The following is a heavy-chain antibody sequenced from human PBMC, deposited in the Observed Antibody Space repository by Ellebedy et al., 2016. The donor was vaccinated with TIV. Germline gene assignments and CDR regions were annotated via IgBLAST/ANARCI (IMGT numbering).Heavy chain of an antibody. CDR3: ARGYYASGSYPASDI. V-gene: IGHV1-18*01. J-gene: IGHJ3*02. D-gene: IGHD3-10*01. Sequence: AASVKVSCKASGYTFTSYGISWVRQAPGQGLEWMGWISAYNGNTNYAQKLQGRVTITTDTSTSTAYMELRSLRSDDTAVYYCARGYYASGSYPASDIWGQGTMVTVSS. CDR1: GYTFTSYG. CDR2: ISAYNGNT.